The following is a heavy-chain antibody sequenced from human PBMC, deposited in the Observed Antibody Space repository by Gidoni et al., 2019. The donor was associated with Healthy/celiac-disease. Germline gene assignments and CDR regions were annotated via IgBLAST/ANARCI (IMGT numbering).Heavy chain of an antibody. CDR1: GFTFSSYE. Sequence: EVQLVESGGGLVQPGGSLRLSCAASGFTFSSYEMNWVRQAPGKGLEWVSYMSSSGSTIYYADSVKGRFTISRDNAKNSLYLQMNSLRAEDTAVYYCARDSVVVTFDYWGQGTLVTVSS. J-gene: IGHJ4*02. CDR3: ARDSVVVTFDY. V-gene: IGHV3-48*03. CDR2: MSSSGSTI. D-gene: IGHD3-22*01.